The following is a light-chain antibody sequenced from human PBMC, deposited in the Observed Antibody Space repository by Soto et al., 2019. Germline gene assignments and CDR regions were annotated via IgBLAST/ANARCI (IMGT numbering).Light chain of an antibody. Sequence: DIQMTQSPSSLSASVGDRVTITCRASQGISNYLAWYQQKPGKVRKLLMYAASTLQSGVPSRFSGSGSGTEFTLIISSLQPEDVATYYCQKYNSAPQTFGPGTKVDIK. V-gene: IGKV1-27*01. CDR3: QKYNSAPQT. CDR1: QGISNY. J-gene: IGKJ3*01. CDR2: AAS.